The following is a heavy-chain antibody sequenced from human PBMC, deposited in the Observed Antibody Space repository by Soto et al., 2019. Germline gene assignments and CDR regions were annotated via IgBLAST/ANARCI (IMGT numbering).Heavy chain of an antibody. CDR3: VKDLNYDFWSGYNYYALEN. J-gene: IGHJ6*02. CDR1: GFTFSSYA. CDR2: ISGSGGST. V-gene: IGHV3-23*01. D-gene: IGHD3-3*01. Sequence: QLGGSLRLSCAASGFTFSSYAMSWVRQAPGKGLEWVSAISGSGGSTHYADSVKGRFSISRDNPKKTVFLDVTSLRAEDTAKYYCVKDLNYDFWSGYNYYALENWGQGTTVTVSS.